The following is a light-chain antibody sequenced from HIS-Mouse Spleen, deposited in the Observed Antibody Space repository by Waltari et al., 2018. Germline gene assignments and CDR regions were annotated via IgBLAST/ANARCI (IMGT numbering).Light chain of an antibody. CDR1: SLRSYY. CDR3: NSRDSSGNHVV. J-gene: IGLJ2*01. CDR2: GKN. Sequence: SSELTQDPAVSVALGQTVRITCQGDSLRSYYASWYQQKPGQAPVLGIYGKNNRPSGIPDRFSCSSSGNTASLTITGAQAEDEADYYCNSRDSSGNHVVFGGGTKLTVL. V-gene: IGLV3-19*01.